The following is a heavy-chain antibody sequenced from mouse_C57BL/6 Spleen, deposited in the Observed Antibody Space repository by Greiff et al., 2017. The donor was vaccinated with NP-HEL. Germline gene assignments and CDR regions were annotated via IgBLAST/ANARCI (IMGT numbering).Heavy chain of an antibody. D-gene: IGHD1-1*01. CDR2: IYPGDGDT. CDR1: GYAFSSYW. CDR3: ARSPFITTVVGYFDV. J-gene: IGHJ1*03. Sequence: QVQLQQSGAELVKPGASVKISCKASGYAFSSYWMNWVKQRPGKGLEWIGQIYPGDGDTNYNGKFKGKATLTADKSSSTAYMQLSSLNSEDSAVYFCARSPFITTVVGYFDVWGTGTTVTVSS. V-gene: IGHV1-80*01.